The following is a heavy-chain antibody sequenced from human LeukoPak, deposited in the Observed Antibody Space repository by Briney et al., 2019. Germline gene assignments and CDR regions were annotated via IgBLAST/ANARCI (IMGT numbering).Heavy chain of an antibody. D-gene: IGHD5-12*01. V-gene: IGHV4-39*01. Sequence: SETLSLTCTVSGGSISGSTYYWGWIRQPPGTGLEWIGNLYYSGSTYYNPSLKSRVTISVDTSKNQFSLKLSSVTAADTAVYYCARQAISGYDPPPFDSWGQGTLVTVSS. CDR1: GGSISGSTYY. CDR2: LYYSGST. CDR3: ARQAISGYDPPPFDS. J-gene: IGHJ4*02.